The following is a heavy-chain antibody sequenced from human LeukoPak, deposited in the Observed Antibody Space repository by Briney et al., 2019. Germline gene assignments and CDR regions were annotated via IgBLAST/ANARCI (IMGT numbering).Heavy chain of an antibody. V-gene: IGHV4-59*12. CDR2: IYYSGST. CDR1: GGSISSYY. Sequence: PSETLSLTCTVSGGSISSYYWSWIRQPPGKGLEWIGYIYYSGSTNYNPSLKSRVTISVDTSKNQFSLKLSSVTAADTAVYYCAREYSYGSFDYWGQGTLVTVSS. J-gene: IGHJ4*02. CDR3: AREYSYGSFDY. D-gene: IGHD5-18*01.